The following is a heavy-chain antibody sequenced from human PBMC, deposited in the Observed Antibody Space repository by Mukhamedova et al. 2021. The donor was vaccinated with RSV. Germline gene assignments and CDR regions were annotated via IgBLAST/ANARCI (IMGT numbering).Heavy chain of an antibody. Sequence: VKGRFTISRDNAKNTLYLQMNSLRAEDTAVYYCARATVALIYGMDVWGQGTTVTVSS. J-gene: IGHJ6*02. D-gene: IGHD4-23*01. V-gene: IGHV3-74*01. CDR3: ARATVALIYGMDV.